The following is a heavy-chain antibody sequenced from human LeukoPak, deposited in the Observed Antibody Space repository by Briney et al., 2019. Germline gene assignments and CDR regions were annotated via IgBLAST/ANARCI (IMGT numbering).Heavy chain of an antibody. J-gene: IGHJ4*02. Sequence: SETLSLTCTVSGGSISSYYWSWIRQPPGKGLEWIGYIYYSGSTNYNPSLKSRVTISVDASKNQFSLKLSSVTAADTAVYYCARDSKPPGSEISLSDYWGQGTLVTVSS. CDR1: GGSISSYY. CDR2: IYYSGST. D-gene: IGHD2-2*01. V-gene: IGHV4-59*01. CDR3: ARDSKPPGSEISLSDY.